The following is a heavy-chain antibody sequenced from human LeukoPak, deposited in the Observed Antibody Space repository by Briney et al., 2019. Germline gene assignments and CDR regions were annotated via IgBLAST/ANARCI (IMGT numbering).Heavy chain of an antibody. V-gene: IGHV4-59*12. J-gene: IGHJ4*02. D-gene: IGHD6-13*01. Sequence: SETLSLTCTVSGGSISSYYWSWIRQPPGKGLEWIGYIYYSGSTNYNPSLKSRVTISVDTSKNQFSLKLSSVTAADTAVYYCARGTPGYSSSWDNFDYWGQGTLVTVSS. CDR1: GGSISSYY. CDR3: ARGTPGYSSSWDNFDY. CDR2: IYYSGST.